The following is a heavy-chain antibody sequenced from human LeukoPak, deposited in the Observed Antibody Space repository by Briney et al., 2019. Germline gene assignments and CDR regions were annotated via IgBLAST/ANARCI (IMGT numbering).Heavy chain of an antibody. CDR1: GGSISYYY. CDR3: ARHAYCGGDCFGGAFEI. D-gene: IGHD2-21*02. V-gene: IGHV4-59*08. Sequence: PSETLSLTCTVSGGSISYYYWSWIRQPPGKGLEWIGYVYYSGSTSSNPSLKSRVTISLDTSKHQLSLKLNSVTAADTAVYYCARHAYCGGDCFGGAFEIWGQGTMVTVSS. J-gene: IGHJ3*02. CDR2: VYYSGST.